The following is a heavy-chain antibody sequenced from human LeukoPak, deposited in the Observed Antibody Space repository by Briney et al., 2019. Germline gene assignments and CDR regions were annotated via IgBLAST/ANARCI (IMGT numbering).Heavy chain of an antibody. V-gene: IGHV4-59*01. Sequence: SETMSLTSTVAGASISSYYWSWVRQPPGKGMGWIGYIYYSGSTNYNPSLKSRVTISVDTSKNQFSLKLSSVIAADTAVYYCARELAVGSLPSYYYYYMDVWGQGTTVTVSS. CDR3: ARELAVGSLPSYYYYYMDV. CDR1: GASISSYY. D-gene: IGHD6-13*01. CDR2: IYYSGST. J-gene: IGHJ6*03.